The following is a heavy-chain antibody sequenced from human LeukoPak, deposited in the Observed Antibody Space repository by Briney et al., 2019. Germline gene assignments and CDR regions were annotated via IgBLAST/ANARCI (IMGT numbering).Heavy chain of an antibody. J-gene: IGHJ6*02. V-gene: IGHV4-4*02. D-gene: IGHD3-10*01. CDR2: IYHSGST. Sequence: PSETLSLTYAVSGGSISSSNWWSWVRQPPGKGLEWIGEIYHSGSTNYNPSLKSRVTISVDKSKNQFSLKLSSVTAADTAVYYCARGYGSGSYRPFDVWGQGTTVTVSS. CDR3: ARGYGSGSYRPFDV. CDR1: GGSISSSNW.